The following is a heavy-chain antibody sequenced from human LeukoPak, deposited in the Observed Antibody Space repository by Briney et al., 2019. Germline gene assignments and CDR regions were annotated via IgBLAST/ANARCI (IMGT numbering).Heavy chain of an antibody. J-gene: IGHJ4*02. V-gene: IGHV1-2*02. Sequence: ASVKVSCKASGYTFTGYYMHWVRQAPGQGLEWMGWINLNSGGTNYAQKFQGRVTMTRDTSISTAYMELSRLRSDDTAVYYCARVYSSGWYGYWGQGTLVTVSS. CDR1: GYTFTGYY. D-gene: IGHD6-19*01. CDR2: INLNSGGT. CDR3: ARVYSSGWYGY.